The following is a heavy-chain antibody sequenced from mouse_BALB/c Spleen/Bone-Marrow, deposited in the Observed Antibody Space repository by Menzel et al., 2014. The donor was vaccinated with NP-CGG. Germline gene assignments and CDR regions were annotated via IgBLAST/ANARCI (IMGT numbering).Heavy chain of an antibody. CDR3: AREGLLRGYAMDY. CDR2: ISTYYGDA. Sequence: QVQLQQSGAELVRPGVSVKISCKGSGYTFTDYAMHWVKQSHAKSLEWIGVISTYYGDASYNQKFKGKATMTVDKSSSTAYMELARLTSEDSAIYYCAREGLLRGYAMDYWGQGTSVTVSS. J-gene: IGHJ4*01. CDR1: GYTFTDYA. V-gene: IGHV1S137*01. D-gene: IGHD1-1*01.